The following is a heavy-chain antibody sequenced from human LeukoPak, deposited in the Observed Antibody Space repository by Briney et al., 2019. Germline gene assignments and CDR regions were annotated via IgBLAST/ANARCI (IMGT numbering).Heavy chain of an antibody. CDR1: GGSISSSNYY. J-gene: IGHJ4*02. Sequence: SETLSLTCTVSGGSISSSNYYWGWIRQPPGKGPEWIGSIYYSGSTYSIPSLKSRVTISIDTSKNQFSLNLSSVTAADTAVYYCAREVDVPVAGDDFWGQGTLVTVSS. CDR3: AREVDVPVAGDDF. V-gene: IGHV4-39*07. CDR2: IYYSGST. D-gene: IGHD6-19*01.